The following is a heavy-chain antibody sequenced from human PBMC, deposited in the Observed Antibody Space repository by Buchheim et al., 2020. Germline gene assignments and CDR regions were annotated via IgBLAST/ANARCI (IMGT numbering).Heavy chain of an antibody. J-gene: IGHJ4*02. CDR2: ISSSGGGT. D-gene: IGHD6-25*01. CDR3: ASPQHAALY. CDR1: GFTFSNYA. V-gene: IGHV3-23*01. Sequence: EVQLLESGGDLVQPGGSLRLSCAASGFTFSNYAMNWARQAPGKRLEWVSFISSSGGGTYYADSVKGRFTISRDNSKSTLYLQMNSLSAEDTAVYYCASPQHAALYWGLGTL.